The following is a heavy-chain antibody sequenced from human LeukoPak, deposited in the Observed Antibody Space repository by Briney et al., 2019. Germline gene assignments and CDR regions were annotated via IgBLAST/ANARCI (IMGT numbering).Heavy chain of an antibody. CDR3: ASTRDEFVSDY. J-gene: IGHJ4*02. D-gene: IGHD2-21*01. Sequence: GASVKVSCKASGYTFSTYGISWVRQAPGQGLEWMGWISAYNGDTHYAQNFQGRVTMTTDTSKSTAYMELRSLRSDDTAMYYCASTRDEFVSDYWGQGTLVTVSS. CDR1: GYTFSTYG. CDR2: ISAYNGDT. V-gene: IGHV1-18*01.